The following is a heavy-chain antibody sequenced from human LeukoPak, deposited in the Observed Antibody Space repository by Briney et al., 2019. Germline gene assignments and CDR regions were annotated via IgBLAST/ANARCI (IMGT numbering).Heavy chain of an antibody. CDR3: ARSEYTYGHFDY. J-gene: IGHJ4*02. V-gene: IGHV1-2*02. Sequence: ASVKVSCKASGYTFTGYNIYWGRHAPGQGPEWMGWINPNGGGTHYAQNFLGRVTMTRDTSISTAYMELRRLTYDGTAVYYCARSEYTYGHFDYWGQGTLVTVSS. D-gene: IGHD5-18*01. CDR1: GYTFTGYN. CDR2: INPNGGGT.